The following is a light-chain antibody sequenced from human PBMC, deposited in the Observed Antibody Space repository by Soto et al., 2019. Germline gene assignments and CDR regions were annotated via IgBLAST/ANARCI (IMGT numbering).Light chain of an antibody. V-gene: IGKV1-39*01. CDR3: QQNYSPPPIT. Sequence: IQMTQYPYSLSASVGNRVTITCRASQSIANYLNWHQQKPGKAPKLLIYAASTLQSGVPSKFSGSGFGTDFTLTISSLQTEDFATYYCQQNYSPPPITFGQGTRLEIK. J-gene: IGKJ5*01. CDR2: AAS. CDR1: QSIANY.